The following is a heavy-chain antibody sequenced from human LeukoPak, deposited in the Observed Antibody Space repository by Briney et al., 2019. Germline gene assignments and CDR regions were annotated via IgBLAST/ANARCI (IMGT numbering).Heavy chain of an antibody. Sequence: PSETLSLTCTVSGGSITTYYWSWIRQPPGKGLEWIGYMYTTGNTNYNPSLASRVTFSLDAFKNQFSLTLSSVTAADTAVYYCAKHDTLFGAAHFYMDVWGKGTTVTVSS. CDR3: AKHDTLFGAAHFYMDV. D-gene: IGHD3-3*01. V-gene: IGHV4-59*08. J-gene: IGHJ6*03. CDR1: GGSITTYY. CDR2: MYTTGNT.